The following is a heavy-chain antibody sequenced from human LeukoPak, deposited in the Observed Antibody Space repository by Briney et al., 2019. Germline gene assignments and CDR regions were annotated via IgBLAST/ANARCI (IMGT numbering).Heavy chain of an antibody. CDR3: ASLRLRFLEWSSNDY. CDR2: INPNSGGT. V-gene: IGHV1-2*02. J-gene: IGHJ4*02. D-gene: IGHD3-3*01. CDR1: GFTFNTYT. Sequence: GASVKVSCKASGFTFNTYTMNWVRQAPGQGLEWMGWINPNSGGTNYAQQFQGRVTMTRDTSISTAYMELSRLRSDDTAVYYCASLRLRFLEWSSNDYWGQGTLVTVSS.